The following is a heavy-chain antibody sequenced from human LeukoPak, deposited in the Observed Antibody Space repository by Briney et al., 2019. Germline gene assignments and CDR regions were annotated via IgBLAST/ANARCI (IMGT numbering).Heavy chain of an antibody. CDR3: ARDVNSYAHCGH. Sequence: GGSLRLSCAASGFSVSNSYMYWVRQAPGKGLEWVSFFYKGDSTYYAESVRGRFTISRDNSKNTLYLLMNSLIPEDTAVYYCARDVNSYAHCGHWGQGTLVTVSS. CDR1: GFSVSNSY. J-gene: IGHJ4*02. V-gene: IGHV3-53*01. CDR2: FYKGDST. D-gene: IGHD5-18*01.